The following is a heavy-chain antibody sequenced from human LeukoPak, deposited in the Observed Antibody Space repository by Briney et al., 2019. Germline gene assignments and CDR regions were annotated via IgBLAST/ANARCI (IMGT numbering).Heavy chain of an antibody. D-gene: IGHD2-2*01. CDR3: ARDLRYCSSTSCHSDYYYYYYMDV. CDR1: GGSISSGDYY. J-gene: IGHJ6*03. CDR2: IYYSGST. V-gene: IGHV4-30-4*08. Sequence: SETLSLTCTVSGGSISSGDYYWSWIRQPPGKGLGWIGYIYYSGSTYYNPSFKSRVTISVDTSKNQFSLKLSSVTAADTAVYYCARDLRYCSSTSCHSDYYYYYYMDVWGRGTTVTVSS.